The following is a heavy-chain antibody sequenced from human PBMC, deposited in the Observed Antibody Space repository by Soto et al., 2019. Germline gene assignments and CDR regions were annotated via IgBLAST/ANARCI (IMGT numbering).Heavy chain of an antibody. V-gene: IGHV1-8*01. CDR1: GYTFTSYD. D-gene: IGHD3-22*01. CDR3: ARAEGVTMIGAAGYYYYGMDV. Sequence: GASVKVSCKASGYTFTSYDINWVRQATGQGLEWMGWMNPNSGNTGYAQKFQGRVTMTRNTSISTAYMELSSLRSEDTAVYYCARAEGVTMIGAAGYYYYGMDVWGQGTTVTVSS. J-gene: IGHJ6*02. CDR2: MNPNSGNT.